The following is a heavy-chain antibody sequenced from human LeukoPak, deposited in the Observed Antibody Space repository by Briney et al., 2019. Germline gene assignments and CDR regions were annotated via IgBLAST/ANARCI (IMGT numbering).Heavy chain of an antibody. J-gene: IGHJ4*02. CDR2: IDDDGSDT. CDR3: ARVRYCSTTSCTKAYFDS. Sequence: GGSLRLSRAASGFTFSNYWMHWVRQVPGKGLVWVSRIDDDGSDTTYADSVKDRFTISRDNAKNTLYLQMNSLRVEDTAVYYCARVRYCSTTSCTKAYFDSWGQGTLVTVSS. V-gene: IGHV3-74*01. D-gene: IGHD2-2*01. CDR1: GFTFSNYW.